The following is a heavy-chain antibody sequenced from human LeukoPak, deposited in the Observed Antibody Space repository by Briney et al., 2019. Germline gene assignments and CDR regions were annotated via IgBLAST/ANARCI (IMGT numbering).Heavy chain of an antibody. CDR1: GYSISSGYY. CDR3: ARDSGSGGPFDY. CDR2: IYHSGST. V-gene: IGHV4-38-2*02. J-gene: IGHJ4*02. Sequence: SETLSLTCTVSGYSISSGYYWGWIRQPPGQGLEWIGSIYHSGSTYYNPSLKSRVTISVDTSKNQFSLKLSSVTAADTAVYYCARDSGSGGPFDYWGQGTLVTVSS. D-gene: IGHD3-10*01.